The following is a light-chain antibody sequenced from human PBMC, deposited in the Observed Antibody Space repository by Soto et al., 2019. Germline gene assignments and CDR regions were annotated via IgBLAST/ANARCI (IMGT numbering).Light chain of an antibody. Sequence: QSALTQPASVSGSPGQSITISCTGTSSDVVAYHYVSWYQQHPGKAPNLMIYEVTRRPSGVSNRFSGSKSGNTASLTLSGLQADDEADYYCTSYTSSSSWVFGGGTKLTVL. CDR3: TSYTSSSSWV. CDR1: SSDVVAYHY. CDR2: EVT. V-gene: IGLV2-14*01. J-gene: IGLJ3*02.